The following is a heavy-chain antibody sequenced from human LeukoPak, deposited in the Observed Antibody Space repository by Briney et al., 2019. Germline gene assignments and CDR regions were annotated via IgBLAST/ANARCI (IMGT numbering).Heavy chain of an antibody. Sequence: SETLSLTCAVYGGSFSGYYWSWIRQPPGKGLEWIGYIYYRVTSDYNPSLESRVTMSVDMSTRQISLKLSSVTAADTAVYYCARAVGGDGSGSLWGPGTLVTVSS. D-gene: IGHD3-10*01. V-gene: IGHV4-59*01. CDR2: IYYRVTS. CDR1: GGSFSGYY. J-gene: IGHJ4*02. CDR3: ARAVGGDGSGSL.